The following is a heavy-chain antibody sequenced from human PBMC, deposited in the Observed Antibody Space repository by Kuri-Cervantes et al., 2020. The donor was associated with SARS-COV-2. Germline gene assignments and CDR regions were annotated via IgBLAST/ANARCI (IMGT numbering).Heavy chain of an antibody. J-gene: IGHJ4*02. CDR3: ARERILWFGEPTHFDY. CDR2: IIPTLGTP. CDR1: GGTFSSYA. V-gene: IGHV1-69*13. D-gene: IGHD3-10*01. Sequence: SSVQVSCKASGGTFSSYALSWVRQAPGQGLEWMGGIIPTLGTPNYAQKFEGRVTITADESTSTAYMELSSLRSEDTAVYYCARERILWFGEPTHFDYWGQGTLVTVSS.